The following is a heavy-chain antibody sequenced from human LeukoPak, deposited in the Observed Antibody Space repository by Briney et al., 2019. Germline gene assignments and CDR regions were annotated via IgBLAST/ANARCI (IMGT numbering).Heavy chain of an antibody. CDR1: GFTVSSNY. Sequence: GGSLRLSCAASGFTVSSNYMSWVRQAPGKGLEWVSVIYSGGSTYYADSVKGRFTISRDNSKNTLYLQMNSLRSEDTAVYYCAAGVGPAAMGKEGYYYYYYMDVWGKGTTVTISS. V-gene: IGHV3-53*01. CDR2: IYSGGST. CDR3: AAGVGPAAMGKEGYYYYYYMDV. J-gene: IGHJ6*03. D-gene: IGHD2-2*01.